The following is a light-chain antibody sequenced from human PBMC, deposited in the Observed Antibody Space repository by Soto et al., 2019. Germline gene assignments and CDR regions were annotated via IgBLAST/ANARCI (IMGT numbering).Light chain of an antibody. J-gene: IGKJ4*01. CDR3: QQYNNWPPLT. V-gene: IGKV3-15*01. Sequence: EIVMTQSPATLSVSPGERATLFCRASHSVSSNLAWYQQKPGQAPRLLIYGASTRATGIPARFSGSGSGTEFTLTISSLQSEDFAVYYCQQYNNWPPLTFGGGTKVEIK. CDR1: HSVSSN. CDR2: GAS.